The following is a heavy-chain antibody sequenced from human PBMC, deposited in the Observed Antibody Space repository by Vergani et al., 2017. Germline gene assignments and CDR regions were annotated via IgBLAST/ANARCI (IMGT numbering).Heavy chain of an antibody. V-gene: IGHV3-53*01. Sequence: EVQLLESGGGLVQPGGSLRLSCAVSGLNVGTNSMNWVRQAPGKGLEWVSVIYADGDTSYADSVKGRFTVSRDASTNTVLLQMSSLRSEDTAVYYCARGYCTNSICRGKVDSWGQGTLVTVSS. D-gene: IGHD2-8*01. J-gene: IGHJ4*02. CDR3: ARGYCTNSICRGKVDS. CDR2: IYADGDT. CDR1: GLNVGTNS.